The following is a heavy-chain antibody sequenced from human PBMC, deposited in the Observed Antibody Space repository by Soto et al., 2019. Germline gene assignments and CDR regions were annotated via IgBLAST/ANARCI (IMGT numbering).Heavy chain of an antibody. Sequence: GGSLRLSCAASGFTFSRFGMLWVRQAPGKGLEWVAVISYDGSNKYYADSVKGRFTISRDNSKNTLYLQMNSLRAEDTAVYYCARSWAVAGSYDYWGQGTLVTVAS. CDR1: GFTFSRFG. D-gene: IGHD6-19*01. CDR3: ARSWAVAGSYDY. V-gene: IGHV3-30*12. CDR2: ISYDGSNK. J-gene: IGHJ4*02.